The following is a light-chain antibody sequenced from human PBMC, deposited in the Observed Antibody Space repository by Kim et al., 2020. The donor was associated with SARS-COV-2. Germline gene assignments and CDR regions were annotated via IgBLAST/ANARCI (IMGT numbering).Light chain of an antibody. CDR2: DTS. CDR1: QSVKIY. Sequence: EIVLTQSPATLSLSPGERATLSCRASQSVKIYLAWYQQKPGQAPRLLIYDTSNRATGIPARFSGSGAGTDFTLTISSLGPEDFAIYYCQQRYNWPPLTFGGGTKVDIK. V-gene: IGKV3-11*01. J-gene: IGKJ4*01. CDR3: QQRYNWPPLT.